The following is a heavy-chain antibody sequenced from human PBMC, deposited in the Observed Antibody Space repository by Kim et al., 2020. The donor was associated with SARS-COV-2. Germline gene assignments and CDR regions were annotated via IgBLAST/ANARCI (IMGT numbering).Heavy chain of an antibody. D-gene: IGHD6-13*01. V-gene: IGHV3-21*01. J-gene: IGHJ3*02. CDR2: ISSSSSYI. CDR3: ARERGGYSSSWGTYDAFDI. Sequence: GGSLRLSCAASGFTFSSYSMNWVRQAPGKGLEWVSSISSSSSYIYYADSVKGRFTISRDNAKNSLYLQMNSLRAEDTAVYYCARERGGYSSSWGTYDAFDIWGQGTMVTVSS. CDR1: GFTFSSYS.